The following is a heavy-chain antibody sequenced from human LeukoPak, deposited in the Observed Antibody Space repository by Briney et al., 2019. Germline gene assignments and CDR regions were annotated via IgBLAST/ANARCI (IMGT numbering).Heavy chain of an antibody. D-gene: IGHD3-10*01. J-gene: IGHJ6*04. CDR1: GYTFTSYY. V-gene: IGHV1-46*01. CDR3: ARDSMPDSPMVRGVIIYYYYYGMDV. Sequence: ASVKASCKASGYTFTSYYMHWVRQAPGQALEWMRIINPSGGSTSYQQKFQGRVTMTRNTSTSTVYMELSSLRSEDTAVYYCARDSMPDSPMVRGVIIYYYYYGMDVWGKGTTVTVSS. CDR2: INPSGGST.